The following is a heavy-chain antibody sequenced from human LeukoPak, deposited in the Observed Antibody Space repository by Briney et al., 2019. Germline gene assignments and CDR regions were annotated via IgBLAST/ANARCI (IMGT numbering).Heavy chain of an antibody. CDR1: GGSFSGYY. CDR2: INHSGST. J-gene: IGHJ4*02. D-gene: IGHD4-23*01. Sequence: SETLSLTCAVYGGSFSGYYWSWIRQPPGRGLEWIGEINHSGSTNYNPSLKSRVTISLDTSKNQFSLKLSSVTAADTAMYYCARVSRGNSVGGDYWGQGTLVTVSS. V-gene: IGHV4-34*01. CDR3: ARVSRGNSVGGDY.